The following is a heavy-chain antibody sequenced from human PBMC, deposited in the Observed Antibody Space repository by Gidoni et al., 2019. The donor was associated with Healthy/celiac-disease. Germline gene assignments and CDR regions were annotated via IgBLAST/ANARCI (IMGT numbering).Heavy chain of an antibody. CDR1: GFTFSSYS. D-gene: IGHD4-17*01. CDR2: ISSSSSYI. CDR3: ARDTNPSPTTVTTFGWGV. J-gene: IGHJ4*02. Sequence: EVQLVESGGGLVKPGGSLRLSCAASGFTFSSYSMNWVRQAPGKGLEWVSSISSSSSYIYYADSVKGRFTISRDNAKNSLYLQMNSLRAEDTAVYYCARDTNPSPTTVTTFGWGVWGQGTLVTVSS. V-gene: IGHV3-21*01.